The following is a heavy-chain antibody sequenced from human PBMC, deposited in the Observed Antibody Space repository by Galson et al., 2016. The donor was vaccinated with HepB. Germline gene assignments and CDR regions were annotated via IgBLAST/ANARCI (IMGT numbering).Heavy chain of an antibody. CDR3: AKGGDYGA. CDR2: IVPGGDST. Sequence: SLRLSCAASGFTFSGSSMSWVRQAPGKGLEWVSAIVPGGDSTYYTDSVRARFIVSRDNSKNTLYPQMNSLRADDTAVYYCAKGGDYGAWGQGTLVIVSS. D-gene: IGHD4-17*01. CDR1: GFTFSGSS. J-gene: IGHJ5*02. V-gene: IGHV3-23*01.